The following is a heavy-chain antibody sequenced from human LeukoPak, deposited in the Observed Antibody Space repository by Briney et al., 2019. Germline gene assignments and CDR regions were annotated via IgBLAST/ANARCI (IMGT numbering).Heavy chain of an antibody. V-gene: IGHV3-20*04. CDR3: ARGYYDSSGAYFDY. CDR2: INWNGGST. D-gene: IGHD3-22*01. J-gene: IGHJ4*02. CDR1: GFTFDDYG. Sequence: GGSLRLSCAASGFTFDDYGMSWVRQAPGKGLVWVSGINWNGGSTGYADSVKGRFTISRDNAKNSLYLQMNSLRAEDTALYYCARGYYDSSGAYFDYWGQGTLVTVSS.